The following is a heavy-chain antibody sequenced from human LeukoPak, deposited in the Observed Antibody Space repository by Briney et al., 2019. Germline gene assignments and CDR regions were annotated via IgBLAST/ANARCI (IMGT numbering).Heavy chain of an antibody. D-gene: IGHD2-8*01. CDR2: INTNTGNP. J-gene: IGHJ4*02. CDR3: ARGEAAYGTKINL. V-gene: IGHV7-4-1*02. CDR1: GYTFTTYA. Sequence: ASVKVSCKASGYTFTTYAMNWVRQAPGQGLEWMGWINTNTGNPTYAQGFAGRFVFSLDTSVSTAYLQINSLKAEDTAVYYCARGEAAYGTKINLWGQGTLVTVSS.